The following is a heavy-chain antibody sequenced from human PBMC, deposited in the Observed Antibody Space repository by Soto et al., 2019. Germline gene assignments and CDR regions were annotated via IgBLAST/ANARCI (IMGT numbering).Heavy chain of an antibody. D-gene: IGHD2-15*01. J-gene: IGHJ3*01. CDR2: IFHGGNT. Sequence: SETLSLTCAVSGSFISSGNYWGWIRKPPGKGLEWIGSIFHGGNTYYNPSLKSRVTISVDMSKNQSSLKLNSVTAADTAVYYCARARWYDAFDVWGQGTVVTVSS. CDR3: ARARWYDAFDV. V-gene: IGHV4-38-2*01. CDR1: GSFISSGNY.